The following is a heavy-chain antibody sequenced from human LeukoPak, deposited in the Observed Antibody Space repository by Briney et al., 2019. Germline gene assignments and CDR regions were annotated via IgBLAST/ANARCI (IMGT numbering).Heavy chain of an antibody. J-gene: IGHJ6*03. D-gene: IGHD2-8*01. CDR3: ARLAYCSNDVCYSNYYYSMDV. Sequence: GESLKISCKGSGYSFTSYWIGWARPMPGKGLEWMGIIYPDDSDTRYSPSFQGQVTISADKSISTAYLQWSSLKASDTAMYYCARLAYCSNDVCYSNYYYSMDVWGKGTTVTVSS. V-gene: IGHV5-51*01. CDR2: IYPDDSDT. CDR1: GYSFTSYW.